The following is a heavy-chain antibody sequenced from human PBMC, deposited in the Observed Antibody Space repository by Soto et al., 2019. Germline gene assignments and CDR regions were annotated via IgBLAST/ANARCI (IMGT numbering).Heavy chain of an antibody. J-gene: IGHJ5*02. V-gene: IGHV4-38-2*02. D-gene: IGHD6-13*01. CDR3: ARDASTARLPHSSSWYGWFDP. CDR2: IYHSGST. CDR1: GYSISSGYY. Sequence: SETLSLTCAVSGYSISSGYYWGWIRQPPGKGLEWIGSIYHSGSTYYNPSLKSRVTISVDTSKNQFSLKLSSVTAADTAVYYCARDASTARLPHSSSWYGWFDPWGQGTLVTVSS.